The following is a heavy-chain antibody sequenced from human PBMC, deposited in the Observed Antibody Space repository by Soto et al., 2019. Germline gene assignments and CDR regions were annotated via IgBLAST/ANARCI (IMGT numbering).Heavy chain of an antibody. CDR2: INPSGGST. CDR3: ARGTYYYDSSGYWNY. D-gene: IGHD3-22*01. CDR1: GYSFTSYY. V-gene: IGHV1-46*01. J-gene: IGHJ4*02. Sequence: GSLKVSCKASGYSFTSYYMHWVRQAPVQGLEWMGIINPSGGSTSYAQKFQGRVTMTRDTSTSTVYMELSSLRSEDTAVYYCARGTYYYDSSGYWNYWGEGTLVTVSS.